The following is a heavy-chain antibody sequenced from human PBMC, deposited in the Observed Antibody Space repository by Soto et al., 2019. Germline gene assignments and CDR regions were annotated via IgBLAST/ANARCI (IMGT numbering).Heavy chain of an antibody. CDR2: IVVGSGNT. CDR3: SADPYDILPGHHDY. CDR1: GFTFTSSA. Sequence: VKVSCKASGFTFTSSAVQWVRQARGQRLEWIGWIVVGSGNTNYAQKFQERVTITRDMSTSTAYMELSSLISEDTAVYYCSADPYDILPGHHDYWGQGTLVTVSS. V-gene: IGHV1-58*01. D-gene: IGHD3-9*01. J-gene: IGHJ4*02.